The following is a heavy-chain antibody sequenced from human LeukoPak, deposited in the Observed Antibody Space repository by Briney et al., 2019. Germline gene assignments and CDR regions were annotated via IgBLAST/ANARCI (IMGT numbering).Heavy chain of an antibody. CDR3: AISLNGHYYYYMDV. Sequence: SETLSLTCTVSGGSISSYYWSWIRQPPGKGLEWIGYIFYSGSTNYSPSLKSRVTISVDTSKTQFSLKLSSVTAADTAVYYCAISLNGHYYYYMDVWGQGTTVTVSS. CDR1: GGSISSYY. V-gene: IGHV4-59*01. D-gene: IGHD2-8*01. CDR2: IFYSGST. J-gene: IGHJ6*03.